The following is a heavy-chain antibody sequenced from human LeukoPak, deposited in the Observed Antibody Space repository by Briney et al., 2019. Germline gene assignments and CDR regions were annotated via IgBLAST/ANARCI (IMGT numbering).Heavy chain of an antibody. V-gene: IGHV1-2*02. J-gene: IGHJ4*02. CDR2: INPNSGGT. CDR1: GYTFTGYY. Sequence: ASVKVSCKASGYTFTGYYMHWVRQAPGQGLEWMGWINPNSGGTNYAQKFQGRVTMTRDMSTSTAYMELSSLRSEDTAVYYCAATPGGYDFWSGPIDYWGQGTLVTVSS. D-gene: IGHD3-3*01. CDR3: AATPGGYDFWSGPIDY.